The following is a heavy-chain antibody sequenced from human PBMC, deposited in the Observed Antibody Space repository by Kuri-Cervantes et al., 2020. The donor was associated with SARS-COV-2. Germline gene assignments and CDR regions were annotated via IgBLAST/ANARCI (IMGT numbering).Heavy chain of an antibody. V-gene: IGHV3-66*02. CDR1: GFTVSSNY. D-gene: IGHD7-27*01. CDR3: ASELGENAFDI. Sequence: GESLKISCAASGFTVSSNYMSWVRQAPGKGLEWVSVIYSGGSTYYADSVKGRFTISRDNSKNTLYLQMNSLRAEDTAVYYCASELGENAFDIWGQGTMVTVSS. J-gene: IGHJ3*02. CDR2: IYSGGST.